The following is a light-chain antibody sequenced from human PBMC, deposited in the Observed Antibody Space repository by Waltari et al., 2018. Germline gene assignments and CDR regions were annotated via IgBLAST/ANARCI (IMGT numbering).Light chain of an antibody. V-gene: IGKV4-1*01. Sequence: IVMTQSPDSLSVYLGERATINCKSSQSILYNANDNNYLAWYQQQPGQPPKMLSYWASTRESGVPDRFSGSGSGTDFTLTISSLQAEDVAVYYCQQYDSRRTFGQGTKVEI. CDR2: WAS. J-gene: IGKJ1*01. CDR1: QSILYNANDNNY. CDR3: QQYDSRRT.